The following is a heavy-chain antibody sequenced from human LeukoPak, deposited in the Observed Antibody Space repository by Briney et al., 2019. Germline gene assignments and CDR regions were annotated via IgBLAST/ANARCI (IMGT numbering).Heavy chain of an antibody. J-gene: IGHJ4*02. CDR1: GGSISSGGYY. V-gene: IGHV4-31*03. Sequence: SETLSLTCTVSGGSISSGGYYWNWIRQHPGKGLEWIGYIYNSGRSHTKPSLKSRVTISGDTSKNQLSLKLRYVTAADTAVYCCARGAKMATRGFDYWGQGTLVTVSS. D-gene: IGHD5-24*01. CDR3: ARGAKMATRGFDY. CDR2: IYNSGRS.